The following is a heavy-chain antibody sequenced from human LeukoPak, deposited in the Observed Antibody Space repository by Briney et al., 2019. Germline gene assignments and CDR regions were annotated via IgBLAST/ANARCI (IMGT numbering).Heavy chain of an antibody. D-gene: IGHD4-17*01. Sequence: GGSLRLSCSASGFTFNTYAMHWVRQAPGKGLEYVLAISSSGDNTYYADSVKGRFTISRDNSKNTLYLLMINMLDEDATVYYYAKGNGDLWYFDYWGQGTLVTVSS. V-gene: IGHV3-64D*06. J-gene: IGHJ4*02. CDR2: ISSSGDNT. CDR3: AKGNGDLWYFDY. CDR1: GFTFNTYA.